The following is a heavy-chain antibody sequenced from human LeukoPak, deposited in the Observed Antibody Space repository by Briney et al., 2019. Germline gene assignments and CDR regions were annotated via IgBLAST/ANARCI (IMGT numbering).Heavy chain of an antibody. Sequence: PSETLSLTCTVSGGSISSYYWSWIRQPPGKGLEWIGYIYYSGGTNYNPSLKSRVTISVDTSKNQFSLKLSSFTAADTAVYYCARSLGTGSYSLAYGGQGTLVTVSS. V-gene: IGHV4-59*01. J-gene: IGHJ4*02. CDR3: ARSLGTGSYSLAY. CDR2: IYYSGGT. D-gene: IGHD1-26*01. CDR1: GGSISSYY.